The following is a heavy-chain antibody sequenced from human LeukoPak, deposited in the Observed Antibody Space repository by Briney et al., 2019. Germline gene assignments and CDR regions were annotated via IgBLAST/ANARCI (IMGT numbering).Heavy chain of an antibody. V-gene: IGHV3-21*01. CDR1: GFTFSSYS. D-gene: IGHD6-6*01. CDR2: ISSSSSYI. Sequence: PGGSLRLSCAASGFTFSSYSMNWVRQAPGKGLEWVSSISSSSSYIYYADSVKGRFTISRDNAKNSLYLQMNSLRAEDTAVYYCARDRAMYSSSGNWFDPWGQGTLVTVSS. J-gene: IGHJ5*02. CDR3: ARDRAMYSSSGNWFDP.